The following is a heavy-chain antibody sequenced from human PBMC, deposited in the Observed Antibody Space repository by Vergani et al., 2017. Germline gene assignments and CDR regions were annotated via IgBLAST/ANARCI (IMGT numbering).Heavy chain of an antibody. V-gene: IGHV1-69*06. J-gene: IGHJ4*02. CDR1: GGTFSSYA. Sequence: QVQLVQSGAEVKKPGSSVKVSCKASGGTFSSYAISWVRQAPGQGLEWMGGIIPIFGTANYAQKFQGRVTITADKSTSTAYMELSSLRSEGTAVYYCAGTGYSSGWYPPYDYWGQGTLVTVSS. CDR2: IIPIFGTA. D-gene: IGHD6-19*01. CDR3: AGTGYSSGWYPPYDY.